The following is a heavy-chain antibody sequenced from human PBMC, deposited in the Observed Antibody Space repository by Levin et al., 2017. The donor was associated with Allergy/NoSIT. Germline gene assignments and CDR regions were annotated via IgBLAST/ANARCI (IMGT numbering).Heavy chain of an antibody. J-gene: IGHJ4*02. V-gene: IGHV3-30-3*01. CDR3: ASNSGSYYDDY. CDR1: GFTFSSYA. Sequence: GESLKISCAASGFTFSSYAMHWVHQAPGKGLEWVAVISYDGSNKYYADSVKGRFTISRDNSKNTLYLQMNSLRAEDTTVYYCASNSGSYYDDYWGQGTLVTVSS. D-gene: IGHD1-26*01. CDR2: ISYDGSNK.